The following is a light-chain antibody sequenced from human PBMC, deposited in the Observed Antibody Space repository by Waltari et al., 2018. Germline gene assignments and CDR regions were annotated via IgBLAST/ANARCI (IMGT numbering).Light chain of an antibody. CDR1: QSVFYSSSNKNS. Sequence: DIVMTQSPDSLAVSLGERATLRCESSQSVFYSSSNKNSLAWYQQKPGQPPKLLIHWASTRESGVPDRFSGSGSGTHFALTISSLQAEDVAVYYCQQFYSSPPTFGQGTKVEI. V-gene: IGKV4-1*01. CDR2: WAS. J-gene: IGKJ1*01. CDR3: QQFYSSPPT.